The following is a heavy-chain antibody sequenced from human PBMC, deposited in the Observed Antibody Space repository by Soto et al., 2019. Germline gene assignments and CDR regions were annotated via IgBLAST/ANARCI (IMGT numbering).Heavy chain of an antibody. CDR1: GGSLRGSS. Sequence: LCCTVSGGSLRGSSANWIRQHAGKGKKWTGYIYYGGGTNYNPSLKSRVTISVDTSKNQFSLKLSSVTAADTAVYYCARVEVVPAAERHSYYYYGLDVCGQAHFVSVSS. D-gene: IGHD2-2*01. CDR2: IYYGGGT. J-gene: IGHJ6*01. V-gene: IGHV4-59*01. CDR3: ARVEVVPAAERHSYYYYGLDV.